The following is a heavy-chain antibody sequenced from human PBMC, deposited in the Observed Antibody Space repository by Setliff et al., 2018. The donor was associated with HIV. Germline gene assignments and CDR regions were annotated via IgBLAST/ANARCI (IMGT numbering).Heavy chain of an antibody. CDR3: ARRVLASSDYFDY. CDR1: GFSLGTTGMC. J-gene: IGHJ4*02. Sequence: SGPTLVNPTQTLTLTCTVSGFSLGTTGMCVSWIRQPPGKALEWLARIDWDDDTHYNASLKTRLTVSKDTSKNQVVLSLANMDPVDTATYYCARRVLASSDYFDYWGQGALVTVSS. CDR2: IDWDDDT. V-gene: IGHV2-70*11. D-gene: IGHD3-16*01.